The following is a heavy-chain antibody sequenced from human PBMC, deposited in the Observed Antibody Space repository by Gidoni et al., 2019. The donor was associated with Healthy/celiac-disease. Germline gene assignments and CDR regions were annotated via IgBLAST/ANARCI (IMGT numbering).Heavy chain of an antibody. D-gene: IGHD3-10*01. CDR2: IYYSGST. J-gene: IGHJ4*02. V-gene: IGHV4-59*01. CDR1: GGSISSYY. Sequence: QVQLQESGPGLVKPSETLSLTCTVSGGSISSYYWSWIRQPPGKALEWIEYIYYSGSTNYNPSLKSRVTISVDTSKNQFSLKLSSVTAADTAVYYCARGDSTGADYWGQGTLVTVSS. CDR3: ARGDSTGADY.